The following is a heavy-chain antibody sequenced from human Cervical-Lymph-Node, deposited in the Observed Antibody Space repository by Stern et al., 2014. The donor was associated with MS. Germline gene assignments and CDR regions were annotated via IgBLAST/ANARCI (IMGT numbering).Heavy chain of an antibody. CDR3: TRGPMASFDF. CDR2: INTDTGNT. D-gene: IGHD5-24*01. J-gene: IGHJ4*02. CDR1: GYPFTSEA. Sequence: VHLVESGSELRKPGASVKVSCKASGYPFTSEAMNWVRQAPGQDFEWMGWINTDTGNTTYAQGFAGRFVFSLDASVSTAYLQIRDLKAEDTAVYYCTRGPMASFDFWGQGTLVTVSS. V-gene: IGHV7-4-1*02.